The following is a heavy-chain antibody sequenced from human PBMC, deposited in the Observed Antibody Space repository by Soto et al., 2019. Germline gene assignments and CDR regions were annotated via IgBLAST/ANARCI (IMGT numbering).Heavy chain of an antibody. J-gene: IGHJ4*02. D-gene: IGHD4-17*01. V-gene: IGHV1-8*01. Sequence: QVQLVQSGAEVKKPGASVKVSCKASGYTFTSYDINWVRQGTGKGLEWMGWMNPNSGKTGYAQKFQGRVTMTRNTSISTAYMELSSLRSEYTAVYYYARSTNDYGDRHWGQGTLVTVSS. CDR3: ARSTNDYGDRH. CDR1: GYTFTSYD. CDR2: MNPNSGKT.